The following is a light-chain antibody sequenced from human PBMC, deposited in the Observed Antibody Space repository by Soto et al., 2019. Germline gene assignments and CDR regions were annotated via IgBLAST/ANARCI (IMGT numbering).Light chain of an antibody. V-gene: IGKV1-5*01. CDR1: QNIDIS. CDR2: DAS. J-gene: IGKJ1*01. CDR3: QQYNSYPWT. Sequence: DIQMTQSPSTLSASVGDRVTITCRASQNIDISLAWFQQRPGQAPKVLIYDASALPRGVPSRFSGSGSGTKFTLTIASLQPDDFATYYCQQYNSYPWTFSQGTKVDIK.